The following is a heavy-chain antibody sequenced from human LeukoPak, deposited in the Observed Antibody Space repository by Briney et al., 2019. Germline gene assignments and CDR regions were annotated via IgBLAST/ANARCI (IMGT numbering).Heavy chain of an antibody. J-gene: IGHJ3*02. CDR1: GGSISSSGYY. V-gene: IGHV4-39*01. CDR2: IYYSGST. D-gene: IGHD4-17*01. CDR3: ARADYVDAFDI. Sequence: SETLSLTCTVSGGSISSSGYYWGWIRQPPGKGLEWIASIYYSGSTYYNPSLKSRVTISVDTSKNQLSLKLSSLTAAGTAVYYCARADYVDAFDIWGQGTMVTVSS.